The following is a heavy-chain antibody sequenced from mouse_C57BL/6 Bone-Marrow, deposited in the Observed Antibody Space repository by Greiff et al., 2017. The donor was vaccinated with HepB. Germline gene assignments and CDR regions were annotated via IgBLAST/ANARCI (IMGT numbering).Heavy chain of an antibody. CDR2: IYPRSGNT. CDR3: ARGVYAY. D-gene: IGHD2-3*01. Sequence: QVQLQQSGAELARPGASVKLSCKASGYTFTSYGISWVKQRTGQGLEWIGDIYPRSGNTYYNEKFNGKATLTAYKSSSTAYMVLRSLTSEDSAVYFCARGVYAYWGQGTTLTVSS. J-gene: IGHJ2*01. CDR1: GYTFTSYG. V-gene: IGHV1-81*01.